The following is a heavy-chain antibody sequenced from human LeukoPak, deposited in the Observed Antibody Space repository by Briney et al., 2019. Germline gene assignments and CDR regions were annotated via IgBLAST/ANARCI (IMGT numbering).Heavy chain of an antibody. Sequence: GGSLRLSCAVSGYTFSSYAMHWVRQAPGKGLEWVAVISYDGSNKYYADSVKGRFTISRDNSKNTLYLQMNSLRAEDTAVYYCAREVFPHSYYYYGMDVWGKGTTVTVSS. CDR2: ISYDGSNK. CDR3: AREVFPHSYYYYGMDV. D-gene: IGHD3-10*01. V-gene: IGHV3-30*04. CDR1: GYTFSSYA. J-gene: IGHJ6*04.